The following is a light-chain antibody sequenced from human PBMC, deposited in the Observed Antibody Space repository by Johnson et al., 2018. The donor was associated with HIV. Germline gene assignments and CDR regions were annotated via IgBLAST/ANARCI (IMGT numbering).Light chain of an antibody. J-gene: IGLJ1*01. CDR3: GTWDSSLSARYV. V-gene: IGLV1-51*01. CDR1: SSNIGNNY. CDR2: DNN. Sequence: QSVLTQPPSVSAAPGQKVTISCSGSSSNIGNNYVSWYQQLPGTAPKLLIYDNNKRPSGIPDGFSGSKSGTSATLGITGLQTGDEADYYCGTWDSSLSARYVFGTGTKVTVL.